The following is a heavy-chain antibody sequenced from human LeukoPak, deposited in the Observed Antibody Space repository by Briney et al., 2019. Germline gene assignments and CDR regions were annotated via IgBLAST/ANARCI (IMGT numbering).Heavy chain of an antibody. V-gene: IGHV3-9*01. D-gene: IGHD3-9*01. CDR2: ISWNSGSI. CDR3: AKENHYDILTGYHTAFDY. CDR1: GFTFDDYA. Sequence: GGSLRLSCAASGFTFDDYAMHWVRQAPGKGLEWVSGISWNSGSIGYADSVKGRFTISRDNAKNSLYLQMNSLRAEDTALYYCAKENHYDILTGYHTAFDYWGQGTLVTVSS. J-gene: IGHJ4*02.